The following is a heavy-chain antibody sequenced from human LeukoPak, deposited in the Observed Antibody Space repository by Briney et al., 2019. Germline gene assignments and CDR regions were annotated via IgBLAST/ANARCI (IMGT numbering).Heavy chain of an antibody. J-gene: IGHJ4*02. CDR2: INHSGST. Sequence: GSLRLSCAASGFTFSSYSMNWVRQPPGKGLEWIGEINHSGSTNYNPSLKSRVTISVDTSKNQFSLKLSSVTAADTAVYYCARGKMDCSGGSCSYFDYWGQGTLVTVSS. D-gene: IGHD2-15*01. V-gene: IGHV4-34*01. CDR1: GFTFSSYS. CDR3: ARGKMDCSGGSCSYFDY.